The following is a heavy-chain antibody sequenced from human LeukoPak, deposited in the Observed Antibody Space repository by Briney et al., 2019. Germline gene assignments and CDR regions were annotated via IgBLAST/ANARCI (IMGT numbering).Heavy chain of an antibody. Sequence: GGSLRLSCAASGFTFSTHVMTWVRQAPGKGLEWVSTINAGGDETHYTDSVRGRFTIFRDNSKNTLYLQMNSLRAEDTAVYYCANALGYCSGGSCYSDDYWGQGTLVTVSS. D-gene: IGHD2-15*01. CDR1: GFTFSTHV. J-gene: IGHJ4*02. V-gene: IGHV3-23*01. CDR2: INAGGDET. CDR3: ANALGYCSGGSCYSDDY.